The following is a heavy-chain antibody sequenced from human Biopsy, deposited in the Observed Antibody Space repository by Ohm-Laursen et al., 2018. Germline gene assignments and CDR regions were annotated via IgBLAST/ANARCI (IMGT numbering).Heavy chain of an antibody. D-gene: IGHD3-22*01. CDR1: GDSISSYY. CDR2: VYYTGST. J-gene: IGHJ2*01. V-gene: IGHV4-59*01. CDR3: ARDRGYYSDRTVPGYFDL. Sequence: SDTLSLTCTVSGDSISSYYWSWIRQPPGKGLEWIGYVYYTGSTDYNPSLQSRVTISVDTSKNHFSLRLRSVTPADTAIYCARDRGYYSDRTVPGYFDLWSRGTLVTVSS.